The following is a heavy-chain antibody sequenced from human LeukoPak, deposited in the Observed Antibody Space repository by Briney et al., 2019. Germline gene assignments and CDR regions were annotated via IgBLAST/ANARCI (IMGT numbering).Heavy chain of an antibody. Sequence: GESLKISCKGSGYRFTRYWISWVRQMPGKGLEWMGKIDPSDSYTNYSPSFQGYVTISSDKSISTAYLQWSTLKASDTAMYYCARHEGGYAASDYWGQGTLVTVSS. V-gene: IGHV5-10-1*01. CDR3: ARHEGGYAASDY. J-gene: IGHJ4*02. CDR1: GYRFTRYW. CDR2: IDPSDSYT. D-gene: IGHD5-12*01.